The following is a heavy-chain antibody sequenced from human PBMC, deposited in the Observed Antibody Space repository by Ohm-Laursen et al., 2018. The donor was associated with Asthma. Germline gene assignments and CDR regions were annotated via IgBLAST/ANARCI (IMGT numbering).Heavy chain of an antibody. V-gene: IGHV3-30*04. J-gene: IGHJ4*02. CDR3: ARGPSGRLFDY. CDR2: ISYDGSNK. D-gene: IGHD6-6*01. Sequence: SLRLSCSASGFTFRSYAMHWVRQAPGKGLEWVAVISYDGSNKYYADSVKGRFTISRDNSKNTLYLQMNSLRAEDTAVYYCARGPSGRLFDYWGQGTLVTVSS. CDR1: GFTFRSYA.